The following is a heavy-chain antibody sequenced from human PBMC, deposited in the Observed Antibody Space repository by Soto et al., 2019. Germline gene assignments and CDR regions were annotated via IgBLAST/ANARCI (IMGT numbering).Heavy chain of an antibody. CDR2: MNPNSGNT. D-gene: IGHD6-6*01. J-gene: IGHJ3*02. Sequence: ASVKVSCKASGYTFTSYGISWVRQAPGQGLEWMGWMNPNSGNTGYAQKFQGRVTMTRNTSISTAYMELSSLRSEDTAVYYCARGGDSSSPAFDTWGQGTMVTVSS. CDR3: ARGGDSSSPAFDT. V-gene: IGHV1-8*02. CDR1: GYTFTSYG.